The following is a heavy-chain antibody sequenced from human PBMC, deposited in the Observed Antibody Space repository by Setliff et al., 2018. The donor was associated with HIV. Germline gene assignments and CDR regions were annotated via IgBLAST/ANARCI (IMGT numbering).Heavy chain of an antibody. CDR1: GGSISNGGYY. D-gene: IGHD2-15*01. CDR2: FSYSGNI. V-gene: IGHV4-31*03. Sequence: SETLSLTCTVSGGSISNGGYYWSWIRQHPGKGLEYIGYFSYSGNIYYNPSLKSRVTISVDTSKNQFSLKLNSVTAADTAVYYCARLVGYCSGGSCYADWYFDLWGRGTLVTVSS. J-gene: IGHJ2*01. CDR3: ARLVGYCSGGSCYADWYFDL.